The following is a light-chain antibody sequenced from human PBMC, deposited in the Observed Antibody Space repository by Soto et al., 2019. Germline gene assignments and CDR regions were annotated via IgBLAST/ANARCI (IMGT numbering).Light chain of an antibody. CDR3: QQYGSSSIT. V-gene: IGKV3-20*01. CDR1: QTFSSTY. J-gene: IGKJ5*01. Sequence: EIVLTQSPGTLSLSPGERATLSCRASQTFSSTYLAWYQHRPGQAPRLLIYAASSRATGIPDKFSGSGSGTDFTLTISRLEPEDFAVYYCQQYGSSSITFGQGTHWRL. CDR2: AAS.